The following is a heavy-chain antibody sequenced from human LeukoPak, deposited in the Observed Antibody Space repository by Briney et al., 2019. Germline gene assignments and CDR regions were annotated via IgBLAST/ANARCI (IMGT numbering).Heavy chain of an antibody. CDR2: IRGDGSAK. V-gene: IGHV3-7*01. CDR3: ATSHDISVND. Sequence: GGSLRLSCAASGFSFSTNWMAWVRQAPGKGLEWVGNIRGDGSAKFYGGSVKGRFTISRDNSQNTLYLQMDSLRPEDTAVYYCATSHDISVNDWGQGTLVTVSS. CDR1: GFSFSTNW. J-gene: IGHJ4*02. D-gene: IGHD3-22*01.